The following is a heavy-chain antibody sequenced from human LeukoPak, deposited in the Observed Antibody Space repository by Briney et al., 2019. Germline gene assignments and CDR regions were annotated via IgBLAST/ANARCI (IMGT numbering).Heavy chain of an antibody. CDR1: GGSFSGYY. CDR2: INHSGST. V-gene: IGHV4-34*01. J-gene: IGHJ6*03. D-gene: IGHD1-20*01. CDR3: ARLSYNSIYYYYYMDV. Sequence: SETLSLTCAVYGGSFSGYYWSWIRQPPGKGLEWIGEINHSGSTNYNPSLKSRVTISVDTSKNQFSLKLSSVTAADTAVYYCARLSYNSIYYYYYMDVWGKGTTVTVSS.